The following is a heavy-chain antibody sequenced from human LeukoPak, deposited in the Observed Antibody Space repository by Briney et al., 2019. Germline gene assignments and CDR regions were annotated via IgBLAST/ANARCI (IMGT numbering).Heavy chain of an antibody. D-gene: IGHD5-12*01. V-gene: IGHV1-8*01. J-gene: IGHJ4*02. CDR3: ARETRLRLGYYFDY. CDR2: MNPNSGNT. CDR1: GYTFTSYD. Sequence: ASVKVSCKASGYTFTSYDINWVRQATGQGLEWMGWMNPNSGNTGYAQKFQGRVTMTRNTSISTAHMELSSLRSEDTAVYYCARETRLRLGYYFDYWGQGTLVTVSS.